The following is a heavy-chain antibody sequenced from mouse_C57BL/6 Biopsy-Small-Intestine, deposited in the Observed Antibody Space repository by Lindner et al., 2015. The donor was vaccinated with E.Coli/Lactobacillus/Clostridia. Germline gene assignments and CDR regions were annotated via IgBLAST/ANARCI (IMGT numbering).Heavy chain of an antibody. Sequence: SVKVSCKTSGGPFSNFGISWVRQAPGQGLEWMGRIIPILDMPTYAQKLQGRVTLSADQSTSTAYMEISSLKSDDTAIYFCARGNAGGFRPAFDIWGQGTKITVSS. CDR2: IIPILDMP. J-gene: IGHJ1*01. D-gene: IGHD1-1*02. CDR1: GGPFSNFG. V-gene: IGHV1-81*01. CDR3: ARGNAGGFRPAFDI.